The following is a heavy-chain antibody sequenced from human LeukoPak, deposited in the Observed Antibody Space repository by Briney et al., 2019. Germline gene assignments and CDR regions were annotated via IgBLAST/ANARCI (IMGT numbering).Heavy chain of an antibody. CDR1: GFTFSNYW. V-gene: IGHV3-7*01. CDR3: AKAKPRFGGVIVSFDY. CDR2: IKQDGSNK. Sequence: GGSLRLSCAASGFTFSNYWMSWVRQAPGKGLEWVANIKQDGSNKYYADSVKGRFTISRDNSKNTLYLQMNSLRAEDTAVYYCAKAKPRFGGVIVSFDYWGQGTLVTVSS. D-gene: IGHD3-16*02. J-gene: IGHJ4*02.